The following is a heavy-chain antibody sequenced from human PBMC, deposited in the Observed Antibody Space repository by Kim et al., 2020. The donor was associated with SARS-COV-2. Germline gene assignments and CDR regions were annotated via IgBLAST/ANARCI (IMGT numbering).Heavy chain of an antibody. CDR1: GFTFSSYS. J-gene: IGHJ3*02. CDR2: ISSSSSYI. CDR3: ATFLMVRGVFDAFDI. Sequence: GGSLRLSCAASGFTFSSYSMNWVRQAPGKGLEWVSSISSSSSYIYYADSVKGRFTISRDNAKNSLYLQMNSLRVEDTAVYYCATFLMVRGVFDAFDIWGQGTMVTVSS. D-gene: IGHD3-10*01. V-gene: IGHV3-21*01.